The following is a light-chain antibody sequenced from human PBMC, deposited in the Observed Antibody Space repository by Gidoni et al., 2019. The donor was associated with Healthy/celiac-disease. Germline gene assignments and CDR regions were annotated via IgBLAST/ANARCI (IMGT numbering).Light chain of an antibody. CDR2: GKH. J-gene: IGLJ2*01. Sequence: SSELTQDPAVSVALGQTVRITCQGDSLRSYYASWYQPKPGQAPVLVIYGKHNRPSGIPARFSGSSSGNTASLTITGAQAEDEADYYCNSRDSSGNLVVFGGGTKLTV. V-gene: IGLV3-19*01. CDR1: SLRSYY. CDR3: NSRDSSGNLVV.